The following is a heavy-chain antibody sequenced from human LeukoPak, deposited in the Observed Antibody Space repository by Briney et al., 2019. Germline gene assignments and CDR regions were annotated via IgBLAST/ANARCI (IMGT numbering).Heavy chain of an antibody. D-gene: IGHD5-24*01. CDR2: VYYSGST. Sequence: SETLSLTCTVSGGSVSSYFWSWIRQPPGKGLEWIGHVYYSGSTNYNPSLKSRVTISVDTSKNQFSLKLSSVTAADTAVYYCASSDGYNYLHWFDPWGQGTLVTVSS. J-gene: IGHJ5*02. V-gene: IGHV4-59*02. CDR3: ASSDGYNYLHWFDP. CDR1: GGSVSSYF.